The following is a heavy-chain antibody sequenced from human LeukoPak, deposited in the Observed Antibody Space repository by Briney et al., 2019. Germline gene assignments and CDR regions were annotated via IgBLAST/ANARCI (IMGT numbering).Heavy chain of an antibody. Sequence: ASVKVSCKASGYTFTGYYMHWVRQAPGQGLEWMGWINPNSGGTNYTQKFQGRVTMTRDTSISTAYMELSRLRSDDTAVYYCARSPYYYDSSTPLGWFDPWGQGTQVTVSS. D-gene: IGHD3-22*01. CDR3: ARSPYYYDSSTPLGWFDP. J-gene: IGHJ5*02. V-gene: IGHV1-2*02. CDR1: GYTFTGYY. CDR2: INPNSGGT.